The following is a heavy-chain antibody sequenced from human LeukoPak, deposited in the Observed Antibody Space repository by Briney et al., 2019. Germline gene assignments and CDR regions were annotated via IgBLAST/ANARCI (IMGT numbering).Heavy chain of an antibody. V-gene: IGHV4-59*01. D-gene: IGHD6-13*01. Sequence: PSETLSLTCTVSGGSISSYYWSWIRQPPGKGLEWIGYIYYSGSTNYNPSLKSRVTISVDTSKNQFSLKLSSVTAADTAVYYCARAEAAAGTGGADYYYYGMDVWGQGTTVTVSS. CDR2: IYYSGST. J-gene: IGHJ6*02. CDR1: GGSISSYY. CDR3: ARAEAAAGTGGADYYYYGMDV.